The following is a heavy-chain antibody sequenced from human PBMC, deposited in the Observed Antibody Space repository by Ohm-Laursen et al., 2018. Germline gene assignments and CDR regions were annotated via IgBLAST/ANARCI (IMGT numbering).Heavy chain of an antibody. D-gene: IGHD4/OR15-4a*01. CDR3: AREPYDASLRGYFDY. CDR1: GFTFDDYA. CDR2: ISWNSGSI. Sequence: RSLRLSCTASGFTFDDYAMHWVRQAPGKGLEWVSGISWNSGSIGYADSVKGRFTISRDNSRNTLYLQMNSLRAEDTAVYYCAREPYDASLRGYFDYWGQGTLVTVSS. J-gene: IGHJ4*02. V-gene: IGHV3-9*01.